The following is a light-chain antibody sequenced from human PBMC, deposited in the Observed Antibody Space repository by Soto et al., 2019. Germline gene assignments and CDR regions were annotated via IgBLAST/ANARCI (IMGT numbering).Light chain of an antibody. CDR3: QTWGTGIVV. CDR2: LNSDGSF. Sequence: QSVLTQSPSASASLGASVKLTCTLSSGHSTYAIAWHQQQPEKGPRYLMNLNSDGSFSKGDGIPDRFSGSSSGAERHLTISSLQSEDEADYYCQTWGTGIVVFRGGTKLTVL. J-gene: IGLJ2*01. V-gene: IGLV4-69*01. CDR1: SGHSTYA.